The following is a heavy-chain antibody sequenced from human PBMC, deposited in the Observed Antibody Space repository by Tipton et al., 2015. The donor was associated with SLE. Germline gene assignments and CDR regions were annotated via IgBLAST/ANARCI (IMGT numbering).Heavy chain of an antibody. D-gene: IGHD3-22*01. V-gene: IGHV4-61*01. J-gene: IGHJ6*03. CDR1: GGSISSGYY. Sequence: TLSLTCTVSGGSISSGYYWSWIRQPPGKGLEWIGYIDYSGSTNYNPSLRSRVTISVDSSKNQFSLKLSSVSAADTAVYYCARAITMMGTGFYCNYYYIDVWGKGTTVTVSS. CDR3: ARAITMMGTGFYCNYYYIDV. CDR2: IDYSGST.